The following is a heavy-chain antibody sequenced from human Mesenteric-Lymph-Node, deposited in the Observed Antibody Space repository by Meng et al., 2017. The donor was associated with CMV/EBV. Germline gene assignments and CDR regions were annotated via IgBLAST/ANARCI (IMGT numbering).Heavy chain of an antibody. CDR2: INHSGST. J-gene: IGHJ5*02. CDR1: GGSFNGYY. Sequence: SETLSLTCAVYGGSFNGYYWSWIRQPPGKGLEWIGEINHSGSTNYNPSLKSRVTISVDTSKNQFSLKLSSVTAADTAVYYCAGHQVVPTTPGYNWFDPWGQGTLVTVSS. CDR3: AGHQVVPTTPGYNWFDP. D-gene: IGHD2-2*01. V-gene: IGHV4-34*01.